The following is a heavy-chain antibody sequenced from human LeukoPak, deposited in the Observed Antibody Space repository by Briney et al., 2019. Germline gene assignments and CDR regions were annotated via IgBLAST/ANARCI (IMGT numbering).Heavy chain of an antibody. J-gene: IGHJ4*02. Sequence: GGSLRLSCATTGFTFRNYGMHWVRQAPGKGLEWVAVIWYDGSNKYYADFVKGRFTISRDNFQNTLHLEMNSLRAEDTAVYYCAREDSSGWYYFDYWGQGTLVTVSS. CDR3: AREDSSGWYYFDY. V-gene: IGHV3-33*01. CDR1: GFTFRNYG. D-gene: IGHD6-19*01. CDR2: IWYDGSNK.